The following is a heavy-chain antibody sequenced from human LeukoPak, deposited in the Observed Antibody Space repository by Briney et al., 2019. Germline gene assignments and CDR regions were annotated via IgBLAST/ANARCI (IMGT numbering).Heavy chain of an antibody. CDR3: AKGQPRGYRYEDY. D-gene: IGHD5-18*01. CDR2: ISWDGGST. Sequence: GGSLRLSCAASGFTFDDYTMHWVRQAPGKGLEWVSLISWDGGSTYYADSVKGRFTISRDNSKNSLYLQMNSLRSEYTPLYYCAKGQPRGYRYEDYWGQGTLVIVSS. CDR1: GFTFDDYT. J-gene: IGHJ4*02. V-gene: IGHV3-43*01.